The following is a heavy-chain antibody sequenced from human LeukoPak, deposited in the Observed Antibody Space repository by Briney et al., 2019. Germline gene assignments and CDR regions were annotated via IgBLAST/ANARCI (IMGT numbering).Heavy chain of an antibody. Sequence: GGSLRLSCAASGFTFSSYSMNWVRQAPGKGLEWVSSISSSSSYIYYADSVKGRFTISRDNAKNSLYLQMNSLRAEDTAVYYCARDLRRVVGQFDPWGQGTLVTVSS. CDR1: GFTFSSYS. V-gene: IGHV3-21*01. CDR2: ISSSSSYI. CDR3: ARDLRRVVGQFDP. J-gene: IGHJ5*02. D-gene: IGHD2-15*01.